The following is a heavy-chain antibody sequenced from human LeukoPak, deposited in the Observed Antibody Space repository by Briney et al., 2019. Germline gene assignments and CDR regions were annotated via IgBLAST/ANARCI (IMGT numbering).Heavy chain of an antibody. D-gene: IGHD6-13*01. V-gene: IGHV3-33*01. J-gene: IGHJ4*02. CDR2: IWYDGSNK. CDR1: GFTFSSYG. CDR3: ASSAAGTFDY. Sequence: GGSLRLSCAASGFTFSSYGMHWVRQAPGKGLEWVAVIWYDGSNKDYADSVKGRFTISRDNSKNTLYLQMNSLRAEDTAVYYCASSAAGTFDYWGQGTLVTVSS.